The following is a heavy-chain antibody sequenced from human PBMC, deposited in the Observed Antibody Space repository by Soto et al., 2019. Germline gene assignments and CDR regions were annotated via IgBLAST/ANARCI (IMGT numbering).Heavy chain of an antibody. CDR1: GFTFSSYA. CDR3: AKIGYDSSGYDYVWFDY. D-gene: IGHD3-22*01. Sequence: EVELLESGGGLVQPGGSLRLSCAASGFTFSSYAMSWVRQTPGKGLDWVSSISGSGGSTYYADSVKGRVTISRDNSKNTLFLQMNSLTAEDTAVYYCAKIGYDSSGYDYVWFDYWGQGTLVTVSS. CDR2: ISGSGGST. J-gene: IGHJ4*02. V-gene: IGHV3-23*01.